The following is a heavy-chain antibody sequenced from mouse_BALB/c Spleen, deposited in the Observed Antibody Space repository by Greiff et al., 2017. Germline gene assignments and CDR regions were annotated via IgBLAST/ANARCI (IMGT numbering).Heavy chain of an antibody. Sequence: EVQLQESGPGLVKPSQSLSLTCSVTGYSITSGYYWNWIRQFPGNKLEWMGYISYDGSNNYNPSLKNRISITRDTSKNQFFLKLNSVTTEDTATYYCARDSDRYDGAMDYWGQGTSVTVSS. D-gene: IGHD2-14*01. J-gene: IGHJ4*01. CDR3: ARDSDRYDGAMDY. CDR2: ISYDGSN. V-gene: IGHV3-6*02. CDR1: GYSITSGYY.